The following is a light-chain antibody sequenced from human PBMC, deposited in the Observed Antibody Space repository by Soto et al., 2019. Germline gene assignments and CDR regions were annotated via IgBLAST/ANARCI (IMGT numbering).Light chain of an antibody. CDR1: TSDIGTNA. CDR3: ATWHDSFYV. CDR2: TNN. J-gene: IGLJ1*01. Sequence: QSVLTQPPSASGTPGQIVTVSCSGSTSDIGTNAVNWFQHLPGTAPRLLISTNNQRPSGVPDRFSGSKSGTSASLAISGLHSEDEATYYCATWHDSFYVFGTGTKVTVL. V-gene: IGLV1-44*01.